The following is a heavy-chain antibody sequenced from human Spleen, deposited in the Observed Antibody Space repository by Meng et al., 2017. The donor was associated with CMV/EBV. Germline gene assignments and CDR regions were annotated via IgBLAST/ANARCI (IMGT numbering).Heavy chain of an antibody. CDR3: ARGIAAAGGSKNNWFDP. CDR2: ISGSGGST. Sequence: GESLKISCAASGFTFSSYAMSWVRQAPGKGLEWVSGISGSGGSTYYADSVKGRFTISRYNSKNTLYLQMNSLRAEDTAVYYCARGIAAAGGSKNNWFDPWGQGTLVTVSS. J-gene: IGHJ5*02. V-gene: IGHV3-23*01. CDR1: GFTFSSYA. D-gene: IGHD6-13*01.